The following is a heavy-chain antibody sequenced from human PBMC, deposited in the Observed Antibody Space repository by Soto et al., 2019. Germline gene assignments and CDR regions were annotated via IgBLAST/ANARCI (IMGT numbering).Heavy chain of an antibody. CDR3: ARVPGYGSGSRRFDT. J-gene: IGHJ4*02. CDR1: GNADGTFG. V-gene: IGHV1-18*01. CDR2: IVGDSGAT. Sequence: QVQLMQCGTEVAKPGASVKVSCKTSGNADGTFGLSWVRLAPGQGLEWMGWIVGDSGATVYSQKFQGRVTMYSDRATNTAYMELRSLTSDDSALYYCARVPGYGSGSRRFDTWGQGTLVSVSS. D-gene: IGHD3-10*01.